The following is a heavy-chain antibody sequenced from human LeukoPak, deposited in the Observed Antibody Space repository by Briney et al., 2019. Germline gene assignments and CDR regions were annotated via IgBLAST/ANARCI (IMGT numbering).Heavy chain of an antibody. D-gene: IGHD3-10*01. CDR2: ISSSGSTI. J-gene: IGHJ4*02. Sequence: PGGSLRLSCSVSGFTFSSYEMNWVRQAPGKGLEWVSYISSSGSTIYYADSVKGRFTISRDNAKNSLYLQMNSLKTEDTAVYYCTSMVSYWGQGTLVTVSS. V-gene: IGHV3-48*03. CDR3: TSMVSY. CDR1: GFTFSSYE.